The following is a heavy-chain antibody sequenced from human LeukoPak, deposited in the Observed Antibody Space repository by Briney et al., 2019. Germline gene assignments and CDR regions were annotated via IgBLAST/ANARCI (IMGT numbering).Heavy chain of an antibody. CDR2: IDAGGSST. D-gene: IGHD5-18*01. Sequence: GGSLRLSCEASGFTFSNHWMHWVRQVPGKGLVWVSRIDAGGSSTSYADSVKGRFTISRDNAKNSLYLQMNSLRAEDTAVYYCARDTPRGYSYGYYFDYWGQGTLVTVSS. V-gene: IGHV3-74*03. J-gene: IGHJ4*02. CDR3: ARDTPRGYSYGYYFDY. CDR1: GFTFSNHW.